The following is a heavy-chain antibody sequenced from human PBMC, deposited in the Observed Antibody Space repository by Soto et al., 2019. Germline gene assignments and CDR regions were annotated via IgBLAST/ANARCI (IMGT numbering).Heavy chain of an antibody. V-gene: IGHV1-69*01. CDR2: IIPIFGTA. D-gene: IGHD6-13*01. CDR3: ARDSPRIAAAGY. Sequence: QVQLVQSGAEVKKPGSSVKVSCKASGGTFSSYAISWVRQAPGQGLEWMGGIIPIFGTANYAQKFQGRVTITADESTSTAYRELRSLRSEDTSVYYCARDSPRIAAAGYWGQGTLVTVSS. CDR1: GGTFSSYA. J-gene: IGHJ4*02.